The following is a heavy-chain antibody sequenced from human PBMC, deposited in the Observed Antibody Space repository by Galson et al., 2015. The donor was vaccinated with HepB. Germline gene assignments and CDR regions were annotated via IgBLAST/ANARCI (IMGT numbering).Heavy chain of an antibody. CDR1: GFTFSSYG. V-gene: IGHV3-33*01. Sequence: SLRLSCAASGFTFSSYGMHWVRQAPGKGLEWVAVIWYDGSNKYYADSVKGRLTISRDNSKNTLYLQMNSLRAEDTAVYYCAREGETANGNFDYWGQGTLVTVSS. D-gene: IGHD5-18*01. J-gene: IGHJ4*02. CDR3: AREGETANGNFDY. CDR2: IWYDGSNK.